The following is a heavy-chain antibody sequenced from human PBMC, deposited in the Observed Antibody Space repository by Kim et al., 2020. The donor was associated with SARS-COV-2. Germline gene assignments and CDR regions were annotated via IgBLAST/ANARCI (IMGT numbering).Heavy chain of an antibody. J-gene: IGHJ4*02. D-gene: IGHD6-19*01. CDR2: IKSRIDGGTT. CDR1: GFTFSGAW. Sequence: GGSLRLSCAASGFTFSGAWMSWVRQAPGKGLEWVAHIKSRIDGGTTVYAAPVKGRFTISRDDSKNTLFLQMNSLKSEDTAVYYCATESVAGGGIFDYWGPGTLVSVSS. V-gene: IGHV3-15*01. CDR3: ATESVAGGGIFDY.